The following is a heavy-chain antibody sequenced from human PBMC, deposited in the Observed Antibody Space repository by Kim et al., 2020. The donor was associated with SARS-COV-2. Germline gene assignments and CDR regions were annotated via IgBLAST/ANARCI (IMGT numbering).Heavy chain of an antibody. CDR3: ARDRRHPNSWCSFYGMDV. V-gene: IGHV3-30*04. J-gene: IGHJ6*02. D-gene: IGHD2-8*02. CDR1: GFTFSSYA. CDR2: ISYDGSNK. Sequence: GGSLRLSCAASGFTFSSYAMHWVRQAPGKGLEWVAVISYDGSNKYYADSVKGRFTISRDNSKNTLYLQMNSLRAEDTAVYYCARDRRHPNSWCSFYGMDVWGQGTTVTVSS.